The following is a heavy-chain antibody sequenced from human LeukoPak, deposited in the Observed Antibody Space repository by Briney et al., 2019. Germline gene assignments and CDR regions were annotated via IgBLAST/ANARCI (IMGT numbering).Heavy chain of an antibody. CDR3: ARQLGGSYYDY. CDR1: GGSFSGYY. D-gene: IGHD3-16*01. J-gene: IGHJ4*02. CDR2: INHSGST. V-gene: IGHV4-34*01. Sequence: PSETLSLTCAVYGGSFSGYYWSWIRRPPGKGLEWIGEINHSGSTNYNLSLKSRVTISVDTSKNQFSLKLSSVTAADTAVYYCARQLGGSYYDYWGQGTLVTVSS.